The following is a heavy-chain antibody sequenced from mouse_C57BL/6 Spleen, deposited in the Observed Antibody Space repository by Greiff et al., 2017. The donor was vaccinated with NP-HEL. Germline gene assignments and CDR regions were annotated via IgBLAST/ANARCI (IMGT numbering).Heavy chain of an antibody. Sequence: QVQLQQPGAELVKPGASVKMSCKASGYTFTSYWITWVKQRPGQGLEWIGDIYPGSGSTNYNEKFKSKATLTVDTSSSTACMQLSSLTSEDSAVYYCARASSMAGNYYAMDYWGQGTSVTVSS. CDR2: IYPGSGST. V-gene: IGHV1-55*01. CDR3: ARASSMAGNYYAMDY. D-gene: IGHD2-1*01. CDR1: GYTFTSYW. J-gene: IGHJ4*01.